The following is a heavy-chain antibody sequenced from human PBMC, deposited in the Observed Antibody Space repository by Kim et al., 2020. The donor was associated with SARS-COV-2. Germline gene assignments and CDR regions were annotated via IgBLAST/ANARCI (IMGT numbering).Heavy chain of an antibody. J-gene: IGHJ4*01. CDR1: GFTFSSYY. Sequence: GGSLRLSCAASGFTFSSYYMSWLRQAPGKGLEWVSVICSGGSTYYLAAAVNSRFTISSNTSKNTLYLLINSMIEDNTAEYYSTNLGGAGVVWGDGTLLTV. CDR2: ICSGGST. CDR3: TNLGGAGVV. D-gene: IGHD1-26*01. V-gene: IGHV3-66*02.